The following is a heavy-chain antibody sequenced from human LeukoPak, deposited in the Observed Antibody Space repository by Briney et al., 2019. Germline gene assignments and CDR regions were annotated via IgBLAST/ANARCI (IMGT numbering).Heavy chain of an antibody. V-gene: IGHV4-34*01. J-gene: IGHJ4*02. CDR2: INHSGST. D-gene: IGHD2-15*01. CDR3: ARGRGGDCSGGSCSYYLDY. Sequence: SETLSLTCAVYGGSFSGYYWSWIRQPPGKGLEWIGEINHSGSTNYNPSLKSRVTISVDTSKNQFSLKLSSVTAADTAVYYCARGRGGDCSGGSCSYYLDYWGQGTLVTVSS. CDR1: GGSFSGYY.